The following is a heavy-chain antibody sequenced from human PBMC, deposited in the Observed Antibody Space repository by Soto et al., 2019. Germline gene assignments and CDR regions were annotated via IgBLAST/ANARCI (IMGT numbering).Heavy chain of an antibody. Sequence: SETLSLTCTVSGGSISSGGYYWSWIRQHPGKGLEWIGYIYYSGSTYYNPSLKSRVTISVDTSKNQFSLKLSSVTAADTAVYYCARAPQPGIADHNWFDPWGQGTLVTVSS. CDR3: ARAPQPGIADHNWFDP. CDR2: IYYSGST. V-gene: IGHV4-31*03. J-gene: IGHJ5*02. CDR1: GGSISSGGYY. D-gene: IGHD6-13*01.